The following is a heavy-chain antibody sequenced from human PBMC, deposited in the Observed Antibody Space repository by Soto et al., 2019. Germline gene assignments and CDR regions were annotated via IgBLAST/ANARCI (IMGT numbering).Heavy chain of an antibody. CDR2: IDPSDSYT. J-gene: IGHJ6*03. D-gene: IGHD6-6*01. CDR1: GYSFTSYW. V-gene: IGHV5-10-1*01. Sequence: GESLKISCKGSGYSFTSYWISWVRQMPGKGLEWMGRIDPSDSYTNYSPSFQGHVTISADKSISTAYLQWSSLKASDTAMYYCARQKGMGQLVYYYYMDVWGKGTTVTVSS. CDR3: ARQKGMGQLVYYYYMDV.